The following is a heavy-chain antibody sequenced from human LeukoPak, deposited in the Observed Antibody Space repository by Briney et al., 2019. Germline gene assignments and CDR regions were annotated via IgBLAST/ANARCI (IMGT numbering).Heavy chain of an antibody. CDR2: ISSSSSTI. CDR1: GFTFSSYG. Sequence: GGPLRLSCAASGFTFSSYGMHWVRQAPGKGLEWVSYISSSSSTIYYADSVKGRFTISRDNAKNSLYLQVNSLRDEDTAVYYCARDRYGSGSYKDYWGQGTLVTVSS. CDR3: ARDRYGSGSYKDY. J-gene: IGHJ4*02. V-gene: IGHV3-48*02. D-gene: IGHD3-10*01.